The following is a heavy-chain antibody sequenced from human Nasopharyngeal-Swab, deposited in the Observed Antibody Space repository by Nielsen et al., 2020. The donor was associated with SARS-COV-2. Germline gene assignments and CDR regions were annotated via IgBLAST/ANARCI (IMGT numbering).Heavy chain of an antibody. D-gene: IGHD4-17*01. Sequence: GGSLRLSCAASGFTFSSYAMHWVRQAPGKGLEWVAVISYDGSNKYYADSVKGRFTISRDNSKNTLYLQMNSLRAEDTAVYYCAREGGDYFDYWGQGTLVTVSS. CDR1: GFTFSSYA. V-gene: IGHV3-30*04. CDR2: ISYDGSNK. CDR3: AREGGDYFDY. J-gene: IGHJ4*02.